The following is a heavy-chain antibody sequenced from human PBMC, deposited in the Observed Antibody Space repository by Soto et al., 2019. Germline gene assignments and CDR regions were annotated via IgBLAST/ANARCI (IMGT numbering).Heavy chain of an antibody. J-gene: IGHJ4*02. Sequence: EVQLLESGGGLVQPGGSLRLSCAASGFTFSSYAMSWVRQAPGKGLEWVSAFRGRGGSTYYADSVKGRFTISRDNSKNTLYLQMNSLRAEDTAVYYCAKDHYGDYVIDPHDYWGQGTLVTVSS. CDR1: GFTFSSYA. V-gene: IGHV3-23*01. CDR3: AKDHYGDYVIDPHDY. CDR2: FRGRGGST. D-gene: IGHD4-17*01.